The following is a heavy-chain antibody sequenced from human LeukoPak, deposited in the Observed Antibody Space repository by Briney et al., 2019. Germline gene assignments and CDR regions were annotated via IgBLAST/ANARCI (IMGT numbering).Heavy chain of an antibody. CDR3: AKGNWGNPFDI. D-gene: IGHD7-27*01. Sequence: GGSLRLSCEGSGFTFSNYWMGWVRQAPGKGLQWVANIKTDGSEKYYVDSVKGRFTISRDNAKNSLYLEMNSLRADDTALYYCAKGNWGNPFDIWGQGTMVTVFS. V-gene: IGHV3-7*03. CDR2: IKTDGSEK. CDR1: GFTFSNYW. J-gene: IGHJ3*02.